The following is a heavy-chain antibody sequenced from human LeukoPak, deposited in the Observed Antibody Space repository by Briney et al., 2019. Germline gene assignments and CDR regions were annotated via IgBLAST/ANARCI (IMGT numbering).Heavy chain of an antibody. Sequence: GGSLRLSCAASGFTFSNAWMSWVRQAPGKGLEWVGRIKSKTDGGTTDYAAPVKGRFTISRDDSKNTLYLQMNSLRAEDTAVYYCARDGRIAVAGIDPPFDYWGQGTLVTVSS. D-gene: IGHD6-19*01. CDR3: ARDGRIAVAGIDPPFDY. J-gene: IGHJ4*02. V-gene: IGHV3-15*01. CDR2: IKSKTDGGTT. CDR1: GFTFSNAW.